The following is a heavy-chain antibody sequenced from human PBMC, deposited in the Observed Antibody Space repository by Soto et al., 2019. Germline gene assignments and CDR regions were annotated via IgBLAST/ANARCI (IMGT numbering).Heavy chain of an antibody. CDR1: GFSLSTNGVG. CDR3: APRFGLPYWDSSGHHSECFQY. D-gene: IGHD3-22*01. Sequence: QITLKESGPTLVKPTQTLTLTCTFSGFSLSTNGVGVGWIRQPPGKALEWLALIYWDDDKRYSPSLKSRLTIPREPSKTQVVLTMTHLGPVDPATYYCAPRFGLPYWDSSGHHSECFQYWGQGTLVTVSS. J-gene: IGHJ1*01. CDR2: IYWDDDK. V-gene: IGHV2-5*02.